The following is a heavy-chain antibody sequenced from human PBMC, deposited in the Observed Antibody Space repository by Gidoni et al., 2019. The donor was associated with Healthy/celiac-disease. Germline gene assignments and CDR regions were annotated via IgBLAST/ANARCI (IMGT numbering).Heavy chain of an antibody. D-gene: IGHD2-21*02. CDR3: ARRTFDCGGDCYLFDY. CDR2: ISSSSSTI. Sequence: EVQLVESGGGLVQPVGSLRLSCAASGFPFSSYSMNWVRQAPGKGLEWVSYISSSSSTIYYADSVKGRFTISRDNAKNSLYLQMNSLRDEDTAVYYCARRTFDCGGDCYLFDYWGQGTLVTVSS. CDR1: GFPFSSYS. V-gene: IGHV3-48*02. J-gene: IGHJ4*02.